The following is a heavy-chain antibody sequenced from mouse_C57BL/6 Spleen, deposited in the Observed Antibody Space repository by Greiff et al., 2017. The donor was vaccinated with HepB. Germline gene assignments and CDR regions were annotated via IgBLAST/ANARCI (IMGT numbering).Heavy chain of an antibody. CDR1: GYAFSSYW. V-gene: IGHV1-80*01. J-gene: IGHJ1*03. Sequence: QVQLKQSGAELVKPGASVKISCKASGYAFSSYWMNWVKQRPGKGLEWIGQIYPGDGDTNYNGKFKGKATLTADKSSSTAYMQLSSLTSEDSAVYFCARNVVATRYFDVWGTGTTVTVSS. D-gene: IGHD1-1*01. CDR3: ARNVVATRYFDV. CDR2: IYPGDGDT.